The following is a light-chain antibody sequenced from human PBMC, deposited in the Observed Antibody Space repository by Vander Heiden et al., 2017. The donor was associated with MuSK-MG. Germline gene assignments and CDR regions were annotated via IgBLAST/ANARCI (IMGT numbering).Light chain of an antibody. CDR1: QSISNW. Sequence: DIQMTQSPSPLSASVGERVTITCRASQSISNWLAWYQQKPGQAPNLLIYKASNLESWVPSRFSGSGSGTEFTLTISSLQPDDFATYYCQQDQSFPYTFGQGTKLX. V-gene: IGKV1-5*03. J-gene: IGKJ2*01. CDR2: KAS. CDR3: QQDQSFPYT.